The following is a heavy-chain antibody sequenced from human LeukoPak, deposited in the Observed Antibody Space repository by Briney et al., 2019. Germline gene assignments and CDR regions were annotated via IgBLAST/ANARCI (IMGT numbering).Heavy chain of an antibody. CDR3: ARVGERMVRGVIIRDYYYYMDV. Sequence: GGSLRLSCAASGFTFSSYGMHWVRQTPGKGLEWVAVISYDGSNKYYADSVKGRFTISRDNSKNTLYLQMNSLRAEDTAVYYCARVGERMVRGVIIRDYYYYMDVWGKGTTVTISS. V-gene: IGHV3-30*03. CDR2: ISYDGSNK. D-gene: IGHD3-10*01. J-gene: IGHJ6*03. CDR1: GFTFSSYG.